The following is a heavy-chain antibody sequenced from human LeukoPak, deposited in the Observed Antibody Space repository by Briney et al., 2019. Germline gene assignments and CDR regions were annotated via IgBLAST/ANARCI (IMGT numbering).Heavy chain of an antibody. Sequence: SETLSLTCTVSGGSISSYYWSWIRQPPGKGLEWIGYIYYSGSTNYNPSLKSRVTISVDTSKNQFSLKLSSVTAADTAVYYCARAGPRLGGYDYWGQGTLVTVSS. V-gene: IGHV4-59*01. CDR3: ARAGPRLGGYDY. D-gene: IGHD3-16*01. CDR1: GGSISSYY. CDR2: IYYSGST. J-gene: IGHJ4*02.